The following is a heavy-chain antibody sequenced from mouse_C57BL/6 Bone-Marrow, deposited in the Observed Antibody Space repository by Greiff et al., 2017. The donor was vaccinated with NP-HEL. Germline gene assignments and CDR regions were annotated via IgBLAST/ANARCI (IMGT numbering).Heavy chain of an antibody. CDR1: GYTFTSYG. V-gene: IGHV1-81*01. CDR2: IYPRSGNT. Sequence: QVQLQQSGAELARPGASVKLSCKASGYTFTSYGISWVKQRTGQGLEWIGEIYPRSGNTYYNEKFKGKATLTADKSSSTAYMELRSLTSEDSAVYFCARRVTKGYWGQGTTLTVSS. J-gene: IGHJ2*01. D-gene: IGHD2-2*01. CDR3: ARRVTKGY.